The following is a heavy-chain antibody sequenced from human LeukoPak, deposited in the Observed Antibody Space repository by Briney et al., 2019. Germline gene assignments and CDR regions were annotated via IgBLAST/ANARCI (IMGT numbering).Heavy chain of an antibody. J-gene: IGHJ4*02. CDR3: SRSQFDY. Sequence: PGGSLRLSCATSGFPFSSYWMLWVRHAPGKGLEWVSRINGDGTTTTYADSVKGRFTISRDNTENILYLQMDSLRAEDTAIYYCSRSQFDYWGQGVLVTVSS. CDR1: GFPFSSYW. CDR2: INGDGTTT. V-gene: IGHV3-74*01.